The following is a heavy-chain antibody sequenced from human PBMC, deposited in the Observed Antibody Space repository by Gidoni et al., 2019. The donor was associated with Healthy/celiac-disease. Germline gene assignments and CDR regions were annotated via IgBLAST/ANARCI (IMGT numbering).Heavy chain of an antibody. CDR2: INPNSGGT. CDR1: GYTFTGDY. CDR3: AREGCSSTSCPGDV. V-gene: IGHV1-2*02. J-gene: IGHJ6*04. D-gene: IGHD2-2*01. Sequence: QVQLVQSGAEVKKPGASVKVSCKASGYTFTGDYMHWVRQAPGQGLEWMGWINPNSGGTNYAQKFQGRVTMTRETSISTVYMELSRLRSDDTAVYYCAREGCSSTSCPGDVWGKGTTVTVSS.